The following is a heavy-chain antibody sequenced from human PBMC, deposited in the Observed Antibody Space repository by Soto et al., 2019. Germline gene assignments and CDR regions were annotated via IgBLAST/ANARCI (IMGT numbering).Heavy chain of an antibody. Sequence: QVQLVASGGGVVQPGRSLRLSCAASGFTFSSYGMHWVRQAPGKGLEWVAVIWYDGSNKYYADSVKGRFTISRDNSKNTLYLQMNSLRAEDTAVYYCARDTRLHLGELSSDAFDIWGQGTMVTVSS. CDR2: IWYDGSNK. V-gene: IGHV3-33*01. J-gene: IGHJ3*02. CDR1: GFTFSSYG. D-gene: IGHD3-16*02. CDR3: ARDTRLHLGELSSDAFDI.